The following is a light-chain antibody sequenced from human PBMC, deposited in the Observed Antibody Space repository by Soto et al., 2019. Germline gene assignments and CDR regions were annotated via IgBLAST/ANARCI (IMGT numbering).Light chain of an antibody. CDR2: DVS. V-gene: IGLV2-14*01. CDR1: SSDGGGYKY. J-gene: IGLJ1*01. Sequence: QSVLTQPAPVSGSPGQSITISCTGTSSDGGGYKYVSWYQQHPGKAPKLMIYDVSNRPSGVSNRFSGSKSGNTASLTISGLQAEDEADYYCSSYTSSSTLLYVFGTGTKVTVL. CDR3: SSYTSSSTLLYV.